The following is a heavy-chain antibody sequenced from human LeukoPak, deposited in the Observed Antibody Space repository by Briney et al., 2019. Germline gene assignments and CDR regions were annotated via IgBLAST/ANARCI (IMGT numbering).Heavy chain of an antibody. D-gene: IGHD1-1*01. Sequence: PGGSLRLSCAASGFTFSSYAMHWVRQAPGKGLEYVSTISSNGGSTSYANSVKGRFTISRDNSKNTLYLQMGSLRAEDMAVYYCARPRTGYYYGMDVWGQGTTVTVSS. CDR1: GFTFSSYA. V-gene: IGHV3-64*01. J-gene: IGHJ6*02. CDR3: ARPRTGYYYGMDV. CDR2: ISSNGGST.